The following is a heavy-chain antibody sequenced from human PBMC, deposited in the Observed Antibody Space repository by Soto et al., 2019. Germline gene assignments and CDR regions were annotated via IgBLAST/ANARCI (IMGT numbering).Heavy chain of an antibody. CDR1: GYTFTSYD. Sequence: ASVKVSCKASGYTFTSYDINWVRQATGQGLEWMGWMNPNSGNTGYAQKFQGRVTMTRNTSISTAYMELSSLRSDDTAVYYCARDLESFLEWLTAPFDYWGQGTLVTVSS. V-gene: IGHV1-8*01. J-gene: IGHJ4*02. D-gene: IGHD3-3*01. CDR2: MNPNSGNT. CDR3: ARDLESFLEWLTAPFDY.